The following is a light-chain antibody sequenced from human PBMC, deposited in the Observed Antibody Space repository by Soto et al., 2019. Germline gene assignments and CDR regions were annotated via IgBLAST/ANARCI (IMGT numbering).Light chain of an antibody. J-gene: IGLJ2*01. CDR3: QAWDSSTACVV. CDR1: KLGDKY. V-gene: IGLV3-1*01. CDR2: QDS. Sequence: SYELTQPPSVSVSPGQTASITCSGDKLGDKYACWYQQKPGQSPVLVIYQDSKRPSAIPERFSGSNSGNTATLTISGTQAMDEADYYCQAWDSSTACVVFGGGTKLTVL.